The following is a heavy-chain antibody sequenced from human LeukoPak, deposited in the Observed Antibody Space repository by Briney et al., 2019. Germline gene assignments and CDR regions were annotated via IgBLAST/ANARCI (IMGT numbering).Heavy chain of an antibody. CDR1: GYPFIGYY. D-gene: IGHD3-10*01. Sequence: ASVQVSCKASGYPFIGYYIHWMRQGPGQGLEWLGWINPETGATKYAQRFEGRVTLTRDTSVTTVHMELSGLRSDDSAVYYCARENLNYYGSGSYLYWGQGSQVTVSS. J-gene: IGHJ4*02. V-gene: IGHV1-2*02. CDR2: INPETGAT. CDR3: ARENLNYYGSGSYLY.